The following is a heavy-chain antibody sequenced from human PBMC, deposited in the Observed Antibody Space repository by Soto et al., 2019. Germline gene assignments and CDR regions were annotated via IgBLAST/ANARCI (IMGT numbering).Heavy chain of an antibody. J-gene: IGHJ4*02. Sequence: EVQMVESGGGLVQPGGSLRLSCAASGFTFSSYWMYWVRQAPGKGLEWVANIKGDGSEKNYVEAVKRRITSSRDNAKNSRYLQMNSLRVEDTAVYYCASSLLRGQGTLDTVSS. V-gene: IGHV3-7*01. CDR1: GFTFSSYW. CDR3: ASSLL. CDR2: IKGDGSEK.